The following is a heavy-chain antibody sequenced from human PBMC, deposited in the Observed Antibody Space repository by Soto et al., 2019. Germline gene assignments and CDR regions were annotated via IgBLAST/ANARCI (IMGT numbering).Heavy chain of an antibody. CDR3: ARWKEIAAAGTHPGYGMDV. Sequence: APVKGTGKASGSTFSRFAIRWFGQAPGKRLEWMGGIIPIFGTANYAQKFQGRVTITADESTSTAYMELSRLRSDDTAVYYCARWKEIAAAGTHPGYGMDVWGQGTTVTVSS. V-gene: IGHV1-69*13. CDR1: GSTFSRFA. J-gene: IGHJ6*02. D-gene: IGHD6-13*01. CDR2: IIPIFGTA.